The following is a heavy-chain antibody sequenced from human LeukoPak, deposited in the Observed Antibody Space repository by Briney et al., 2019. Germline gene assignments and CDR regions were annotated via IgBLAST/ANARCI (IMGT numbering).Heavy chain of an antibody. V-gene: IGHV1-2*02. CDR3: ARKGEGYGDYGDAFDI. J-gene: IGHJ3*02. CDR2: INPNMGGT. D-gene: IGHD4-17*01. Sequence: ASVKVSCKASGYTFTGYYMHWVRQAPGQGLEWIGWINPNMGGTYYAQKFQGRVTMTRDTSISTAYMELSRLRSDDTAVYYCARKGEGYGDYGDAFDIWGQGTMVTVSS. CDR1: GYTFTGYY.